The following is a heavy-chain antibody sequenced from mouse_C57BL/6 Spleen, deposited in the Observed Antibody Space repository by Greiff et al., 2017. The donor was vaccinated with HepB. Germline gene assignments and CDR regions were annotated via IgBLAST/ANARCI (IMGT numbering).Heavy chain of an antibody. Sequence: VQLQESGAELVRPGTSVKMSCKASGYTFTNYWIGWAKQRPGHGLEWIGDIYPGGGYTNYNEKFKGKATLTADKSSSTAYMQFSSLTSEDSAIYYCARWGDYGGYFDYWGQGTTLTVSS. D-gene: IGHD2-4*01. V-gene: IGHV1-63*01. CDR2: IYPGGGYT. CDR3: ARWGDYGGYFDY. CDR1: GYTFTNYW. J-gene: IGHJ2*01.